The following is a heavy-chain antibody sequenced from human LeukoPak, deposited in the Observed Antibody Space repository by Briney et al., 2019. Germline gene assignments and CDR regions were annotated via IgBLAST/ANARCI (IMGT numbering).Heavy chain of an antibody. CDR2: IYPGDSDT. J-gene: IGHJ4*02. CDR1: GSIFTSYW. D-gene: IGHD6-19*01. V-gene: IGHV5-51*01. CDR3: ARRLYDSGWYLDY. Sequence: GASLQISCKGSGSIFTSYWIGWVRPLPGKGLEWMGIIYPGDSDTRYSPSFQGQVTISADKSISTAYLQWSSLKASDTAMYYCARRLYDSGWYLDYWGQGTLVTVSS.